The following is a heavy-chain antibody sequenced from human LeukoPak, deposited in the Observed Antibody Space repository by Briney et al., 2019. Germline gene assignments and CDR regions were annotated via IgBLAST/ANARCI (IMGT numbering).Heavy chain of an antibody. D-gene: IGHD3-22*01. CDR3: ARGKAWYYYDSSGFDY. V-gene: IGHV1-8*02. CDR2: MNPNSGNT. J-gene: IGHJ4*02. CDR1: GYTFTGYY. Sequence: ASVKVSCKASGYTFTGYYMHWVRQAPGQGLEWMGWMNPNSGNTGYAQKFQGRVTMTRNTSISTAYMELSSLRSEDTAVYYCARGKAWYYYDSSGFDYWGQGTLVTVSS.